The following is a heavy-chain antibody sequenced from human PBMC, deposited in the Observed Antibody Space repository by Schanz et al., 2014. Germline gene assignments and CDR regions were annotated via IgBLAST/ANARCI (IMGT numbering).Heavy chain of an antibody. CDR2: ISSSSSYI. D-gene: IGHD2-2*03. Sequence: EVLLVDSGGGLVQPGGSLRLSCAASGFTLSSYALSWVRQAPGKGLEWVSSISSSSSYIYYADSVKGRFTISRDNAKNSLYLQMDSLRAEDTAVYYCAKSGYCRSTSCYQYNYYGLDVWGQGTTVTVSS. CDR1: GFTLSSYA. V-gene: IGHV3-21*02. J-gene: IGHJ6*02. CDR3: AKSGYCRSTSCYQYNYYGLDV.